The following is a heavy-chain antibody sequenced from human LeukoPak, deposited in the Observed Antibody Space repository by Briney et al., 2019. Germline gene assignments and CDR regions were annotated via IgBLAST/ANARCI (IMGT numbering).Heavy chain of an antibody. CDR1: GGSISSSSYY. CDR2: IYYSGST. D-gene: IGHD2-2*01. CDR3: ARKADEAAAMGYGMDV. J-gene: IGHJ6*02. Sequence: SETLSLTCTVSGGSISSSSYYWGWIRQPPGKGLEWIGSIYYSGSTYYNPSLKSRVTISVDTSKNRFSLKLSSVTAADTAVYYCARKADEAAAMGYGMDVWGQGTTVTVSS. V-gene: IGHV4-39*01.